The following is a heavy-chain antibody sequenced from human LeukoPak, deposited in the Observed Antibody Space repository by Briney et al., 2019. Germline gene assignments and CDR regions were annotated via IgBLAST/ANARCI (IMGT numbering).Heavy chain of an antibody. V-gene: IGHV1-69*05. CDR1: GGTFSSYA. Sequence: SVKVSCKASGGTFSSYAISWVRQPPGQGLEWMGGIIPIFGTANYAQKFQGRVTITTDESTSTAYMELSSLRSEDTAVYYCARDSRQEGIAVAGGDAFDIWGQGTMATVSS. CDR2: IIPIFGTA. J-gene: IGHJ3*02. D-gene: IGHD6-19*01. CDR3: ARDSRQEGIAVAGGDAFDI.